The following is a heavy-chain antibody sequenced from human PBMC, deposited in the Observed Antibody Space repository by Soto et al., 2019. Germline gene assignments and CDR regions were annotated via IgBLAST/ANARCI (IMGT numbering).Heavy chain of an antibody. V-gene: IGHV3-23*01. CDR3: ARGDRGGSGSPASYYFSGLDV. CDR1: GFTFSEYA. D-gene: IGHD3-10*01. J-gene: IGHJ6*02. Sequence: EVKVLESGGDLVQPGGSLRLSCVASGFTFSEYAMTWVRQAPGKGLDWVSSVSANGHITYYTDSVKGRFTISRDNSNNTLLLQMNSLRAEDTALYYCARGDRGGSGSPASYYFSGLDVWGQGTTVIVSS. CDR2: VSANGHIT.